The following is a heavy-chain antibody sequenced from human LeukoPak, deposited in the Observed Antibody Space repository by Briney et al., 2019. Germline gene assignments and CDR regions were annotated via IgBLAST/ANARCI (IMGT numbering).Heavy chain of an antibody. CDR1: GGTFSSDT. CDR2: IIPILGIA. V-gene: IGHV1-69*02. D-gene: IGHD3-10*01. Sequence: SVKVSCKASGGTFSSDTISWVRQAPGQGLEWMGRIIPILGIANYAQKFQGRVTITADKSTSTAYMGLSSLRSEDTAVYYCARGMRGVIRSFDYWGQGTLVTVSS. J-gene: IGHJ4*02. CDR3: ARGMRGVIRSFDY.